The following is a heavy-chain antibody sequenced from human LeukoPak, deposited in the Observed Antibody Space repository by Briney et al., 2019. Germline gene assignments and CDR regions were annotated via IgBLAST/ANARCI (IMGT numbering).Heavy chain of an antibody. V-gene: IGHV3-11*05. CDR2: ISSSGTYT. CDR1: GLSYSDSY. J-gene: IGHJ5*02. CDR3: ARAVDGGNGRFDP. Sequence: PGGSLRLSCYASGLSYSDSYMTWIRQAPGKGLEWLAYISSSGTYTNYADSVRGRFTVSRDNAKNSLFLQMTSLRAEDTAVYYCARAVDGGNGRFDPWGQGTLVTVSS. D-gene: IGHD4-23*01.